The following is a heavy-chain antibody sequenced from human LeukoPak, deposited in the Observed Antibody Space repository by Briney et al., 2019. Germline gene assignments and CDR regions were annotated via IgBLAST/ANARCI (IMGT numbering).Heavy chain of an antibody. V-gene: IGHV3-23*01. J-gene: IGHJ3*02. CDR2: ISGRGVST. Sequence: GGSLRLSCAASGFTFSNYGMNWVRQAPGKGLEWVSGISGRGVSTYYADSLKGRFTVSRDNSKNTVFLRMNSLRAEDTAVYYCAKTVVVTGNPRAFDIWGQGTMVTVSS. CDR3: AKTVVVTGNPRAFDI. CDR1: GFTFSNYG. D-gene: IGHD2-21*02.